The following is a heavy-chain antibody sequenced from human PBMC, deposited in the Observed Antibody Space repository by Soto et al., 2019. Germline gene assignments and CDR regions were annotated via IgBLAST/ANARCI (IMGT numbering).Heavy chain of an antibody. CDR2: ISSSGTTI. CDR3: ARTNWGPYYSYGMDV. Sequence: QVQLVESGGGLVKPGGSLRLSCAASGFTFSDYSMSWIRQAPGKGLEWVSYISSSGTTIYYADSVKGRFTISRDNAKNSLYLQKHSLRAEDTAVYYCARTNWGPYYSYGMDVWGQGTTVTVSS. D-gene: IGHD7-27*01. V-gene: IGHV3-11*01. CDR1: GFTFSDYS. J-gene: IGHJ6*02.